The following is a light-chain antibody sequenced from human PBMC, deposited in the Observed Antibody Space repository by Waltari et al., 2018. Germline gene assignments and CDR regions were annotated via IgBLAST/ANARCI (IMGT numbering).Light chain of an antibody. CDR2: KGI. J-gene: IGLJ3*02. CDR3: SMYMGSGVWV. CDR1: SGSVSSTSY. V-gene: IGLV8-61*01. Sequence: QTVVTQEPSLSVSPGGTVTLTCALSSGSVSSTSYPTWYQQTPGQPRRTLVDKGIRRSSGVADRFSGSILRNTAALTITGARADDASDYYCSMYMGSGVWVFGGGTKLTVL.